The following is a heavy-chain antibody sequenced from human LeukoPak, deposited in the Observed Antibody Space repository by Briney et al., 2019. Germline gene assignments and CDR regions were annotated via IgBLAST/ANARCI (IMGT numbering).Heavy chain of an antibody. CDR3: ARASSRAFDY. CDR2: IDSSGSYI. CDR1: GFTFSSYS. Sequence: YPGGSLRHSCAASGFTFSSYSMNWVRHAPGEGLEWVSSIDSSGSYIYYADSLKGRFTISRDNAKNSLYLQVNSLRAEETAVYYCARASSRAFDYWGQGTLVTVSS. V-gene: IGHV3-21*06. J-gene: IGHJ4*02.